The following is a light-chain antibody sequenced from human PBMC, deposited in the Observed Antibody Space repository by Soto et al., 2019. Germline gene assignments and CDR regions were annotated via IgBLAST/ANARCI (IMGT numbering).Light chain of an antibody. Sequence: QSALTQPPSASGTPGQRVTISCSGTSTNIGNNAVNWYQQLPGTAPNLLIYNNNQRPSGVPARFSGSKSGTSASLAISGLQSDDEADYYCAAWDDSLNGYVFGTGTKVTVL. CDR2: NNN. CDR3: AAWDDSLNGYV. CDR1: STNIGNNA. V-gene: IGLV1-44*01. J-gene: IGLJ1*01.